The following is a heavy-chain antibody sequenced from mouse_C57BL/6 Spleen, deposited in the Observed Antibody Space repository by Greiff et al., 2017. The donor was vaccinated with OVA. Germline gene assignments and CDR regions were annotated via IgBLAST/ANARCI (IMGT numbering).Heavy chain of an antibody. CDR3: ARDSAYGNYPYWYFDG. CDR1: GFTFSDYY. J-gene: IGHJ1*03. CDR2: INYDGSST. V-gene: IGHV5-16*01. D-gene: IGHD2-1*01. Sequence: EVKLVESEGGLVQPGSSMKLSCTASGFTFSDYYMAWVRQVPEKGLEWVANINYDGSSTYYLDSLKSRFIISRDNAKNILYLQMSSLKSEDTATYYCARDSAYGNYPYWYFDGCGTGTTVTVSS.